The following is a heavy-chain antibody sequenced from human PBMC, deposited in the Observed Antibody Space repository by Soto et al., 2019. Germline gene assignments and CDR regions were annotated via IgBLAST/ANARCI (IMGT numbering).Heavy chain of an antibody. CDR2: IYWDDDK. V-gene: IGHV2-5*02. D-gene: IGHD3-16*01. Sequence: QITLKESGPTLVKPTQTLTLTCTFSGFSLSTTAVGVGWIRQPPGRALEWLALIYWDDDKRYSPSLKSRLTITKDPSKHQVVLTMTNMDPVDTATYYCAHIAYAWVLGGFDYWGQGPLVTVSS. J-gene: IGHJ4*02. CDR1: GFSLSTTAVG. CDR3: AHIAYAWVLGGFDY.